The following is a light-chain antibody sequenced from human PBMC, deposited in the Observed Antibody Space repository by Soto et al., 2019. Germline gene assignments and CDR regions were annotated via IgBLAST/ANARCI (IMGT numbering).Light chain of an antibody. J-gene: IGLJ1*01. CDR1: SSDIGGYDY. V-gene: IGLV2-14*01. CDR2: EVN. Sequence: LTQPASVSGSPGQSVTISCTGTSSDIGGYDYVSWYRQHPGTAPKLILYEVNNRPSGVSNRFSGSKSGNTASLIISGLQTEDEAHYYCSAYPTTSTLIFGTGTKVTVL. CDR3: SAYPTTSTLI.